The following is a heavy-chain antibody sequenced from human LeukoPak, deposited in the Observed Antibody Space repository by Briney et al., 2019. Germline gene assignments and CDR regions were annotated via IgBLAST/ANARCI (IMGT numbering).Heavy chain of an antibody. D-gene: IGHD7-27*01. V-gene: IGHV3-23*01. CDR3: AKEASELGTFKDAFDI. Sequence: GGSLRLSCAAPGFTFSSYAMSWVRQAPGKGLEWVSAISGSGGSTYYADSVKGRFTISRDNSKNTLYLQMNSLRAEDTAVYYCAKEASELGTFKDAFDIWGQGTMVTVSS. J-gene: IGHJ3*02. CDR1: GFTFSSYA. CDR2: ISGSGGST.